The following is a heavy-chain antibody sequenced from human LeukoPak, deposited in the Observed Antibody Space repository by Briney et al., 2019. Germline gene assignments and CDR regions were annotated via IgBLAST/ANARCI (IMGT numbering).Heavy chain of an antibody. V-gene: IGHV3-23*01. CDR1: GFTFSSYA. CDR3: ANRPGRYCSSTSCYAGSVPFDY. D-gene: IGHD2-2*01. J-gene: IGHJ4*02. Sequence: GGSLRLSCAASGFTFSSYAMSWVRQAPGKALEWVSAISGSGGSTYYADSVKGRFTISRDNSKNTLYLQMNSLRAEDTAVYYCANRPGRYCSSTSCYAGSVPFDYWGQGTLVTVSS. CDR2: ISGSGGST.